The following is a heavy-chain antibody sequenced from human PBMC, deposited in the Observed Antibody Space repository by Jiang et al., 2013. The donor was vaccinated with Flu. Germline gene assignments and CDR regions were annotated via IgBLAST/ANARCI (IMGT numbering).Heavy chain of an antibody. Sequence: GPGLVKPSRTLPLTCTVSGGSISSGDSYWSWIRQPPGKGLEWIGYIYNSGSTHYNPSLKSRVIISVDTSNNQFSLKLSSVTAADTAVYYCARGITWVHYFDYWGQGTPVTVSS. CDR3: ARGITWVHYFDY. V-gene: IGHV4-30-4*01. J-gene: IGHJ4*02. D-gene: IGHD3-10*01. CDR2: IYNSGST. CDR1: GGSISSGDSY.